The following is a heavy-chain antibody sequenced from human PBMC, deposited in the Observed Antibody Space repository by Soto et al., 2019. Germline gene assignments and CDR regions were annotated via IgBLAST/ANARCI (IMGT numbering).Heavy chain of an antibody. CDR2: ISWNTGTI. J-gene: IGHJ6*03. D-gene: IGHD6-6*01. CDR3: AKGYSSSLVYYYMDV. CDR1: GFTLDDYA. V-gene: IGHV3-9*01. Sequence: EVQLVESGGGWVQPGRSLRLSCAASGFTLDDYAMHWVRQAPGKGLEWVSGISWNTGTIGYADSVKGRFTISGDNAKNSLYLQMNSLRAEDTARYYCAKGYSSSLVYYYMDVWGKGPRSPSP.